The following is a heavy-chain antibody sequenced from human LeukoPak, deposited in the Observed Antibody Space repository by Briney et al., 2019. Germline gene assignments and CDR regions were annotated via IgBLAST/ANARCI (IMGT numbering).Heavy chain of an antibody. Sequence: PGGSLRLSCAASGFTFSSYAMHWVRQAPGKGLEYVSAISSNGGSTYYANSVKGRFTISRDNSKNTLYLQMGSLRAEDMAVYYCARDLYGGSDYWGQGTLATVSS. CDR2: ISSNGGST. CDR3: ARDLYGGSDY. V-gene: IGHV3-64*01. CDR1: GFTFSSYA. D-gene: IGHD4-23*01. J-gene: IGHJ4*02.